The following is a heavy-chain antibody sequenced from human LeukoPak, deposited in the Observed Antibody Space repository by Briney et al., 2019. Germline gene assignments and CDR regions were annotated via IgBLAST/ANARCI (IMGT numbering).Heavy chain of an antibody. CDR3: ARSLIVASEDY. CDR1: GFIFSSYE. Sequence: PGGSLRLSCVASGFIFSSYEINWVRQAPGKGLEWVSYISSNGYTKNYADSVKGRFTVSRDNAKNSVSLQMNSLSADDTAVYYCARSLIVASEDYWGQGTLVTVSS. V-gene: IGHV3-48*03. CDR2: ISSNGYTK. J-gene: IGHJ4*02. D-gene: IGHD3-22*01.